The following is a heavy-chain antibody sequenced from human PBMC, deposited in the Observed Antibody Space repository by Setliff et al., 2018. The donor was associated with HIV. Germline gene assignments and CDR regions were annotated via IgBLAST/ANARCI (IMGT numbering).Heavy chain of an antibody. CDR1: GFTFSSYS. Sequence: GESLRLSCAASGFTFSSYSMNWVRQARGKGLEWVSYISSSSSTIYYAASVKGRFTISRDKAKNSLYLQMNRLRAEDTAVYYCARDSGGWYPTGDYYYYYMDVWGKGTTVTVSS. CDR2: ISSSSSTI. V-gene: IGHV3-48*01. CDR3: ARDSGGWYPTGDYYYYYMDV. D-gene: IGHD6-19*01. J-gene: IGHJ6*03.